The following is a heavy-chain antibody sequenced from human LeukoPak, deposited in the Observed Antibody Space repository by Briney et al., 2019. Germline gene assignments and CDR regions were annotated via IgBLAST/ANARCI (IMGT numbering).Heavy chain of an antibody. CDR3: ARDFFSANYYDSSGYYYYFDY. CDR1: GYTFTSYG. V-gene: IGHV1-18*01. Sequence: ASVKVSCKASGYTFTSYGISWVRQAPGQGLEWMGWISAYNGNTNYAQKLQGRVTMNTDTSTSTAYMELRSLRSDDTAVYYCARDFFSANYYDSSGYYYYFDYWGQGTLVTVSS. CDR2: ISAYNGNT. J-gene: IGHJ4*02. D-gene: IGHD3-22*01.